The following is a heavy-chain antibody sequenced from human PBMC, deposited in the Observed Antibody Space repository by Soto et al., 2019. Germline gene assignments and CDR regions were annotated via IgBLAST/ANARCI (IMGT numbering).Heavy chain of an antibody. CDR2: IYYSGST. J-gene: IGHJ4*02. D-gene: IGHD6-19*01. CDR3: ARGFGYSSGSPMGD. Sequence: QVQLQESGPGLVKPSETLSLTCTVSGGSISSYYWSWMRQPPGKGLEWIGYIYYSGSTNYNPSLKSRVTISVDTSKNQFSLKLSSVTAADTAVYYCARGFGYSSGSPMGDWGQGTLVTVSS. V-gene: IGHV4-59*01. CDR1: GGSISSYY.